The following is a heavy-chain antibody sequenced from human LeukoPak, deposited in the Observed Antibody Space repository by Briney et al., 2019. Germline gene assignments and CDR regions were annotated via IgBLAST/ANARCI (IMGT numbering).Heavy chain of an antibody. CDR1: GFTFSSYS. Sequence: GGSLRLSCAASGFTFSSYSMNWVRQAPGKGLEWVAYIQYDGSNEQYADSVKGRFTISRDNSKNTLYLRMNSLRAEDTAVYYCAKVNTMIVVVPDAFDTWGQGTMVTVSS. D-gene: IGHD3-22*01. J-gene: IGHJ3*02. V-gene: IGHV3-30*02. CDR2: IQYDGSNE. CDR3: AKVNTMIVVVPDAFDT.